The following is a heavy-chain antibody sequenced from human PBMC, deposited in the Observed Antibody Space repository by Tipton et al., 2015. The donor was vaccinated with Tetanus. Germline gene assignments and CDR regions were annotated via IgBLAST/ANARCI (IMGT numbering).Heavy chain of an antibody. CDR3: ARGAFIPSRFNWFDP. V-gene: IGHV3-23*01. J-gene: IGHJ5*02. Sequence: SLRLSCAASGFTLSSFGMNWVRQAPGAGLEWVSTLSGSGNTAYYADSVKGRFSISRDNSIDTLFLLMTSLRVEDTAVYYCARGAFIPSRFNWFDPWGQGTLVTVSS. CDR1: GFTLSSFG. CDR2: LSGSGNTA. D-gene: IGHD3-22*01.